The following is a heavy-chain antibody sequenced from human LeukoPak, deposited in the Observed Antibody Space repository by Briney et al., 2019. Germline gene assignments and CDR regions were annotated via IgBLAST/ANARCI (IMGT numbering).Heavy chain of an antibody. D-gene: IGHD3-10*01. V-gene: IGHV1-69*04. Sequence: SVKVSCKASGGTFSSYAISWVRQAPGQGLEWMGRIIPILGIANYAQKFQGRVTITADKSTSTAYMELSSLRSDDTAVYYCARGPYGSGSYADYWGQGTLVTVSS. CDR1: GGTFSSYA. CDR2: IIPILGIA. J-gene: IGHJ4*02. CDR3: ARGPYGSGSYADY.